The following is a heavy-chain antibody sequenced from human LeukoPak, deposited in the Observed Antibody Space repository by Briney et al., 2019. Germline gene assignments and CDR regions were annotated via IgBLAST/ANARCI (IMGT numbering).Heavy chain of an antibody. CDR3: AKDLAWGWFDP. Sequence: GGSLRLSCAASDFTFSNYAMGWVRQAPGAGLEWVSGISGSGERTYIADSVKGRFNISRDNSKNMVYLQMNSLRAEDTAVYYCAKDLAWGWFDPWGQGALVTVSS. CDR2: ISGSGERT. J-gene: IGHJ5*02. D-gene: IGHD3-16*01. V-gene: IGHV3-23*01. CDR1: DFTFSNYA.